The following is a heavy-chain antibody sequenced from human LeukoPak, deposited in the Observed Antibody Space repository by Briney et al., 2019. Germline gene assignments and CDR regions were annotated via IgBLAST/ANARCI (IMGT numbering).Heavy chain of an antibody. D-gene: IGHD3/OR15-3a*01. CDR3: ARRRDFIDY. V-gene: IGHV3-11*01. CDR2: SSSSGSTI. J-gene: IGHJ4*02. CDR1: GFTLSDYY. Sequence: GGSLRLSCAASGFTLSDYYMSWIRQAPGKGLEWVSYSSSSGSTIYYADSVKGRFAISRDNAKNSPYLQMNSLRAEDTAVYYCARRRDFIDYWGQGTLVTVSS.